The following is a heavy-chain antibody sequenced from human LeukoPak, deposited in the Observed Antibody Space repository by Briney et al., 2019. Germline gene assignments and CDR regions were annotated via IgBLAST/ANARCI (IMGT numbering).Heavy chain of an antibody. J-gene: IGHJ4*02. V-gene: IGHV1-18*01. CDR1: GYTFTDSD. Sequence: PVKVSGKTSGYTFTDSDITWVRQSPGQGLEWMGRVSPYNGNKYYSQRFQDRVTITKDTSTGTAYMDLRNLRTDDTAMYYCARNGRVRRVVKDLFEYWGQGTLVAVSS. CDR3: ARNGRVRRVVKDLFEY. D-gene: IGHD3-10*01. CDR2: VSPYNGNK.